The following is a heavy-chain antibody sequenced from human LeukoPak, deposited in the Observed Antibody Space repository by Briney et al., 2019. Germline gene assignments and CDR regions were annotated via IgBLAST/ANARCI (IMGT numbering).Heavy chain of an antibody. CDR2: MNPNSGNT. CDR3: ARGGSATATRNVGYY. J-gene: IGHJ4*02. D-gene: IGHD4-11*01. V-gene: IGHV1-8*01. Sequence: GASVKVSCTASGYTFTSYDTNWVRQATGQGLERMGWMNPNSGNTGYAQKFQGRVSMTRNTSISTAYMELSSLRSEDTAVYYCARGGSATATRNVGYYWGQGALVTVSS. CDR1: GYTFTSYD.